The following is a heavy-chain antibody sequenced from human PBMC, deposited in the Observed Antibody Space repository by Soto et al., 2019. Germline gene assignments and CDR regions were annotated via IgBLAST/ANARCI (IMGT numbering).Heavy chain of an antibody. J-gene: IGHJ4*02. CDR3: VRGRGGNYHFYFDH. CDR1: GYTFSNYY. CDR2: IDPNDGST. V-gene: IGHV1-46*03. Sequence: ASVKVSGKASGYTFSNYYIDWVRQAPGQGLEWMAIIDPNDGSTNYAQGFQGRLTVTRDTSTSTVYMDLSSLTSEDTAVYYCVRGRGGNYHFYFDHWGQGTPVTVSS. D-gene: IGHD1-26*01.